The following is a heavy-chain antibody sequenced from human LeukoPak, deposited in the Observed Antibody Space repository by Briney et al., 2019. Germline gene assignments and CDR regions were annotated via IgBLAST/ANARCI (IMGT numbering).Heavy chain of an antibody. V-gene: IGHV4-31*03. Sequence: SQTLSLTCTVSGGSISSGGYYWSWIRQHPGKGLEWIGYIYYSGSTYYNPSLKGRVTISVDTSKNQFSLKLSSVTAADTAVYYCAGAEGFIGAAAGTEYFQHWGQGTLVTVSS. J-gene: IGHJ1*01. D-gene: IGHD6-13*01. CDR3: AGAEGFIGAAAGTEYFQH. CDR1: GGSISSGGYY. CDR2: IYYSGST.